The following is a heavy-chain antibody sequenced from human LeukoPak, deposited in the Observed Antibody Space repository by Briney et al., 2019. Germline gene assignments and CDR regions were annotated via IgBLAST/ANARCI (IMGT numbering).Heavy chain of an antibody. CDR3: ARDLRASYNYGFDH. V-gene: IGHV4-61*03. D-gene: IGHD5-18*01. CDR1: VGSISSSTYY. CDR2: IYYSGTT. Sequence: SETLSLTCTVSVGSISSSTYYWGWIRQPPGKGLEWIGYIYYSGTTIYNPSLQSRVTISIDTSKNHFSLKLSSVTAADTAAYYCARDLRASYNYGFDHWGQGTLVTVSS. J-gene: IGHJ4*02.